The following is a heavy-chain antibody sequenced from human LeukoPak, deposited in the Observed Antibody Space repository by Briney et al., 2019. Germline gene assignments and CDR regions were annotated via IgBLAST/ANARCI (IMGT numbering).Heavy chain of an antibody. CDR3: ARGRRPSDY. J-gene: IGHJ4*02. CDR1: GCTFSAYW. Sequence: GGSLRLSCAASGCTFSAYWMSWVRQAPGKGLEWVANIKQDGSEKYYVDSVKGRFTISRDNAKNSLCLQMNSLRAEDTAVYYCARGRRPSDYWGQGTLVTVSS. CDR2: IKQDGSEK. V-gene: IGHV3-7*03.